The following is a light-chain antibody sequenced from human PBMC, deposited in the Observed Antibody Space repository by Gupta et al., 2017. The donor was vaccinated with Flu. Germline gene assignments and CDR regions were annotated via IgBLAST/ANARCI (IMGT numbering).Light chain of an antibody. CDR3: HHEGYSPCT. Sequence: EIVLTQSPRTLSLSPGERATLSCRASQSIRSSYLAWYQQKPGQAPRLLIYGASSRGNGIPDRFSGSGSGTEFTLAISRREPEDFAVYYCHHEGYSPCTFGQGTKVDIK. V-gene: IGKV3-20*01. CDR2: GAS. CDR1: QSIRSSY. J-gene: IGKJ2*02.